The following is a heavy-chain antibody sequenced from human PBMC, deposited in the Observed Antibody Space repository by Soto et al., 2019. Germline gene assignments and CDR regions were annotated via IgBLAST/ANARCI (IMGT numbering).Heavy chain of an antibody. D-gene: IGHD2-2*01. CDR1: GYTFTSYG. CDR2: ISAYNGNT. V-gene: IGHV1-18*01. CDR3: ASFVGDLPAARKNPSQVFDI. J-gene: IGHJ3*02. Sequence: ASVKVSCKASGYTFTSYGISWVRQAPGQGLEWMGWISAYNGNTNYAQKLQGRVTMTTDTSTSTAYMELRSLRSDDTAVYYCASFVGDLPAARKNPSQVFDIWGQGTMVTVSS.